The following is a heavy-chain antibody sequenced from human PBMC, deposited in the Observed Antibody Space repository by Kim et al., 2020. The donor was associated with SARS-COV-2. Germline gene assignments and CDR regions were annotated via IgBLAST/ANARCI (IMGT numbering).Heavy chain of an antibody. J-gene: IGHJ4*02. CDR1: GYSISSGYY. CDR2: IYHSGST. V-gene: IGHV4-38-2*02. D-gene: IGHD6-13*01. Sequence: SETLSLTCTVSGYSISSGYYWGWIRQPPGKGLEWIGSIYHSGSTYYNPSLKSRVTISVDTSKNQFSLKLSSVTAADTAVYYCARESSSWPFDYWGQGTLVTVSS. CDR3: ARESSSWPFDY.